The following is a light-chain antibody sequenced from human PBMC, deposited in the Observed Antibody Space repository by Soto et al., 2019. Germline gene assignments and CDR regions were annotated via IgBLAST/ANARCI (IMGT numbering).Light chain of an antibody. CDR3: AAWDDSLSDYV. V-gene: IGLV1-44*01. CDR2: SNN. Sequence: QSVLTQPPSASATPGQRVTISCSGSTSNIGRNTVNWYQQLPGTAPKLLIYSNNQRPSGVPDRFSGSKSGTSASLAISGLQSEDEADYYCAAWDDSLSDYVFGPGTKVTVL. J-gene: IGLJ1*01. CDR1: TSNIGRNT.